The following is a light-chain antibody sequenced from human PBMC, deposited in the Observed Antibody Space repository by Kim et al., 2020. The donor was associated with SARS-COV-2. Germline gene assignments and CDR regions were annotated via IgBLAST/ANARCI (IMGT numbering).Light chain of an antibody. J-gene: IGLJ2*01. V-gene: IGLV6-57*03. CDR1: SGSIASNY. CDR3: QSYDNTNQV. Sequence: NFMLTQPHSVSESPGKTVTISCTRSSGSIASNYVQWYQQRPGSAPNTVIYEDSQGPSGVPDRFSGSIDSSSNSASLTISGLKTEDEADYYCQSYDNTNQVFGGGTQLTVL. CDR2: EDS.